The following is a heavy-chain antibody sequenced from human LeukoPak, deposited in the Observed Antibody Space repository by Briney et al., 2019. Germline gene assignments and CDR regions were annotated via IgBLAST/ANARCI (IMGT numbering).Heavy chain of an antibody. CDR3: ARLHMVRGVPHYYYYGMDV. CDR2: INHSGST. Sequence: SETLSLTCAVYGGSFSGYYWSWIRQPPGKGLEWIGEINHSGSTNYNPSLKSRVTISVDTSKNQFSLKLSSVTAADTAVYYCARLHMVRGVPHYYYYGMDVWGQGTTVTVPS. D-gene: IGHD3-10*01. CDR1: GGSFSGYY. V-gene: IGHV4-34*01. J-gene: IGHJ6*02.